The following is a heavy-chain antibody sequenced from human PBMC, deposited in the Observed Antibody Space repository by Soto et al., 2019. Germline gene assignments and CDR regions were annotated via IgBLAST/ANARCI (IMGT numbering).Heavy chain of an antibody. Sequence: SVKVSCKASGGTFSSYAISWVRQAPGQGLEWMGGIIPIFGTANYAQKFQGRVTITADESTSTAYMELSSLRSEDTAVYYCARLVVVPAAKKGYDAFDIWGQGTMVTVS. J-gene: IGHJ3*02. CDR2: IIPIFGTA. V-gene: IGHV1-69*13. CDR1: GGTFSSYA. D-gene: IGHD2-2*01. CDR3: ARLVVVPAAKKGYDAFDI.